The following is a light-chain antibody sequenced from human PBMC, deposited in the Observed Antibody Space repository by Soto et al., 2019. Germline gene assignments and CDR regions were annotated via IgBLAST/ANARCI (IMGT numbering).Light chain of an antibody. CDR2: DAS. Sequence: EIVLTQSPATLSLSPGERATLSCRASQNVSTYLAWYQQKPGQAPRFLIYDASNRATGIPARFSGSGSGTDFTLTISSLEPEDFAVYYCQQRTNWFTFGPGTKVDIK. J-gene: IGKJ3*01. CDR3: QQRTNWFT. V-gene: IGKV3-11*01. CDR1: QNVSTY.